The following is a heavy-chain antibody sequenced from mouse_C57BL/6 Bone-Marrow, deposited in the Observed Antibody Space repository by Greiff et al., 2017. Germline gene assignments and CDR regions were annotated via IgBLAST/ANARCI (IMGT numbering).Heavy chain of an antibody. D-gene: IGHD2-10*01. CDR3: ARSYPWYFDV. V-gene: IGHV1-81*01. CDR1: GYTFTSYG. CDR2: IYPRSGNT. Sequence: VQLQQSGAELARPGASVKLSCKASGYTFTSYGISWVKQRTGQGLEWIGEIYPRSGNTYYNEKFKGKATLTADKSSSTAYIELRSLTSAGSAVYFCARSYPWYFDVWGTGTTVTVSS. J-gene: IGHJ1*03.